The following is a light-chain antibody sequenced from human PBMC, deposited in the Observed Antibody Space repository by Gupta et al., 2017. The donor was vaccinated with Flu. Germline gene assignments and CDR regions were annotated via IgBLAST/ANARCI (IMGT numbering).Light chain of an antibody. CDR1: SSDIGAYNY. J-gene: IGLJ2*01. V-gene: IGLV2-14*01. Sequence: QSALTQPASVSGSPGQSITISCTGTSSDIGAYNYVSWYQQYPGKVPKLLIYEVSYRPSGISDRFSGSKSANTASLTISGLQAEDEADYYCSSHTGSVTVFGGGTKLTVL. CDR3: SSHTGSVTV. CDR2: EVS.